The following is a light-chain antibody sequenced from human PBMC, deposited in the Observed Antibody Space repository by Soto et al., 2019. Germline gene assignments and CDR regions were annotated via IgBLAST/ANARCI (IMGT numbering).Light chain of an antibody. CDR2: EVT. CDR3: SSYAGSNNVI. J-gene: IGLJ2*01. Sequence: QSALTQPPSASGSPGQSVTISCAGTSSDVGAFNYVSWYQQLPGKAPKLMIYEVTKRPSGVPDRFSGSKSGNTASLTVSGRQAEDEADYYCSSYAGSNNVIFGGGTKVTVL. CDR1: SSDVGAFNY. V-gene: IGLV2-8*01.